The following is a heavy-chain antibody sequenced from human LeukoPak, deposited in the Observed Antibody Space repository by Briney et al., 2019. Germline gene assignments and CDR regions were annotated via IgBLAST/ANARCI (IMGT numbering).Heavy chain of an antibody. D-gene: IGHD3-10*01. V-gene: IGHV3-48*03. CDR1: GFTFSSYE. CDR2: ISSSGSTI. J-gene: IGHJ4*02. Sequence: GRSLRLSCAASGFTFSSYEMNWVRQAPGKGLEWVSYISSSGSTIYYADSVKGRFTISRDNAKNSLYLQMNSLRAEDTAVYYCAREGVGTMVRGVILDYWGQGTLVTASS. CDR3: AREGVGTMVRGVILDY.